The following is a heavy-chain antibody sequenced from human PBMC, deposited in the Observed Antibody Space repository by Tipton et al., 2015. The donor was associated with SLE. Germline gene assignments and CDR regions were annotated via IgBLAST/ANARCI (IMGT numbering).Heavy chain of an antibody. CDR3: ARRRIVGATKTRNNWFDP. CDR2: IYYSGST. Sequence: TLSLTCTVSGGSISSSSYYWGWIRQPPGKGLEWIGSIYYSGSTYYNPSLKSRVTISVDTSKNQFSLKLSSVTAADTAVYYCARRRIVGATKTRNNWFDPSGQGTLVTV. D-gene: IGHD1-26*01. J-gene: IGHJ5*02. V-gene: IGHV4-39*07. CDR1: GGSISSSSYY.